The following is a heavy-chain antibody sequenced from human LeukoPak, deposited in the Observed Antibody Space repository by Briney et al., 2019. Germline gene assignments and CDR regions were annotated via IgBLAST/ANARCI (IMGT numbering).Heavy chain of an antibody. CDR3: ARHKDNYDDYGINWFDP. V-gene: IGHV4-59*04. CDR2: INYSGST. D-gene: IGHD4-17*01. J-gene: IGHJ5*02. CDR1: GGSISSYY. Sequence: SETLSLTCSVSGGSISSYYWSWIRQPPGKGLEWIGCINYSGSTYYNPSLNSRVTISVDTSKNQFSLKLSSVTAADTAVYYCARHKDNYDDYGINWFDPWGQGTLVTVSS.